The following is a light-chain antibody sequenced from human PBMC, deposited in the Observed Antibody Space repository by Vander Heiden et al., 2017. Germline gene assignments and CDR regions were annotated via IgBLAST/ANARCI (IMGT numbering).Light chain of an antibody. CDR3: SSYTSSSTDV. Sequence: QSALTHPASVPGSPGQSITISCTGTSSDVGGYNYVSWYQQHPGKAPKLMIYDVSNRPSGVSNRFSGSKSGNTASLTISGLQAEDEADYYCSSYTSSSTDVFGTGTKVTVL. CDR2: DVS. V-gene: IGLV2-14*03. J-gene: IGLJ1*01. CDR1: SSDVGGYNY.